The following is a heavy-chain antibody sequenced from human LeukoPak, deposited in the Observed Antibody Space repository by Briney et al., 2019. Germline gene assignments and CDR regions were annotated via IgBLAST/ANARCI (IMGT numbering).Heavy chain of an antibody. V-gene: IGHV3-21*01. Sequence: GGSLRLSCAASGFTFSSYSMNWVRQAPGKGLEWVSSINTRSYIYSADSVKGRFTISRDNDKNSAYLQMNSLRAEDTAVYYCAREGGYCYGASCRFFDSWGQGTLLTVSS. D-gene: IGHD2-15*01. CDR2: INTRSYI. J-gene: IGHJ4*02. CDR1: GFTFSSYS. CDR3: AREGGYCYGASCRFFDS.